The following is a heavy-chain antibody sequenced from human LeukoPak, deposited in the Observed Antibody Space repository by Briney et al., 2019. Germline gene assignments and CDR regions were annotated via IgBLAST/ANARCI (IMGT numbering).Heavy chain of an antibody. Sequence: SETLSLNGTVSGGSISSYHWSWIRQPAGKGLEWIGRLYTSGGTNYNPSLKSRVSMSVDTSKSQFSLEWNSVTDADTAVYYCARRGSYANDVFHLWGQGTMVTVSS. V-gene: IGHV4-4*07. J-gene: IGHJ3*01. CDR2: LYTSGGT. CDR1: GGSISSYH. D-gene: IGHD1-26*01. CDR3: ARRGSYANDVFHL.